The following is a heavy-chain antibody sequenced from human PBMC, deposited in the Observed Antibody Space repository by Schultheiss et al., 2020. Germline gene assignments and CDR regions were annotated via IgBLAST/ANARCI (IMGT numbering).Heavy chain of an antibody. J-gene: IGHJ5*02. CDR3: ARGSDNWFDP. CDR2: IYYSGST. Sequence: SETLSLTCTVSGGSISNSNWWSWVRQPPGKGLEWIGSIYYSGSTNYNQSLKSRVTISVDKSKNQFSLKLSSVTAADTAVYYWARGSDNWFDPWGHGTLVTVSS. V-gene: IGHV4-4*02. CDR1: GGSISNSNW.